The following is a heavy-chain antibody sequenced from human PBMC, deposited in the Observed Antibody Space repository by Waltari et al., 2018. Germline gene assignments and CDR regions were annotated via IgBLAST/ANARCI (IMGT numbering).Heavy chain of an antibody. V-gene: IGHV3-7*01. CDR3: AREGTYDFDY. CDR2: IKQDGSEK. J-gene: IGHJ4*02. CDR1: GFTFSSFS. Sequence: EVQLVESGGGLVQPGGALRLSCARYGFTFSSFSMNWVRQAPGKGLEWVANIKQDGSEKYYVDSVKGRFTISRDNAKNSLYLQMNSLRGEDTAVYYCAREGTYDFDYWGQGTLVTVSS. D-gene: IGHD3-16*01.